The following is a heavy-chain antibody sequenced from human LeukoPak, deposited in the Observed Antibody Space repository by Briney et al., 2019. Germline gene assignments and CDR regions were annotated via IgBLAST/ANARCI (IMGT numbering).Heavy chain of an antibody. V-gene: IGHV3-11*04. CDR1: GGSFSGYY. Sequence: LSLTCAVYGGSFSGYYMSWIRQAPGKGLEWVSYISSSGSTIYYADSVKGRFTISRDNAKNSLYLQMNSLRAEDTAVYYCARSSRLTFDYWGQGTLVTVSS. CDR2: ISSSGSTI. J-gene: IGHJ4*02. D-gene: IGHD6-6*01. CDR3: ARSSRLTFDY.